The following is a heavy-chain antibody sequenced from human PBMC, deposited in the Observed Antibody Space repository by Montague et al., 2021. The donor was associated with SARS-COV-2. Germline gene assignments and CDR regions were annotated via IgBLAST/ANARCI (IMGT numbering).Heavy chain of an antibody. V-gene: IGHV4-59*01. CDR2: VSYRGST. D-gene: IGHD3-10*01. J-gene: IGHJ4*02. Sequence: SETLSLTCPVSGGSMSSYHWVWIRQPPGKGLEWIGYVSYRGSTNXNLSLKSRVTISLDTSKNQFSLRVTSVTAADTAVYYCARDVRYYYDQWGQGILVTVSS. CDR3: ARDVRYYYDQ. CDR1: GGSMSSYH.